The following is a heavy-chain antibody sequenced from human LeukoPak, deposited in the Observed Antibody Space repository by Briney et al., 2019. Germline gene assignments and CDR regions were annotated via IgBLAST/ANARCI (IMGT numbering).Heavy chain of an antibody. CDR1: GFTFSSYS. CDR2: ISSSSYI. D-gene: IGHD4-17*01. Sequence: GGSLRLSCAASGFTFSSYSMNWVRQAPGKGLEWVSSISSSSYIYYADSVKGRFTISRDNAKNSLYLQMNSLRAEDTAVYYCARDHTSVTTFDYWGQGTLVTVSS. J-gene: IGHJ4*02. CDR3: ARDHTSVTTFDY. V-gene: IGHV3-21*01.